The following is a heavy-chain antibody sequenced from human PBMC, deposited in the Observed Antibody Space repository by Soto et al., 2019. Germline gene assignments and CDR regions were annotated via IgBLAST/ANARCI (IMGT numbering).Heavy chain of an antibody. Sequence: GGSLRLSCAASGFTFSSYEMNWVRQAPGKGLEWVSYISSSGSTIYYADSVKGRFTISRDNAKNSLYLQMNSLRAEDTAVYYCARNPYSTMIDLPHYCYYGMDVWGQGTTVAVYS. CDR3: ARNPYSTMIDLPHYCYYGMDV. J-gene: IGHJ6*02. D-gene: IGHD3-22*01. CDR1: GFTFSSYE. V-gene: IGHV3-48*03. CDR2: ISSSGSTI.